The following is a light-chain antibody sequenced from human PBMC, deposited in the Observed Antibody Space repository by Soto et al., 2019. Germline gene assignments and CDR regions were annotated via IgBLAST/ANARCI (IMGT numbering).Light chain of an antibody. Sequence: DIQLTQSPSFLSASVGDRVTITCRASQGISSYLAWYQQKPGKAPKLLIYAASTLQSGVPSRFSGSGSGTEFTLTISSLQPEDFATYYCQQFNNYRFGRGTRLEIK. CDR3: QQFNNYR. CDR2: AAS. V-gene: IGKV1-9*01. J-gene: IGKJ5*01. CDR1: QGISSY.